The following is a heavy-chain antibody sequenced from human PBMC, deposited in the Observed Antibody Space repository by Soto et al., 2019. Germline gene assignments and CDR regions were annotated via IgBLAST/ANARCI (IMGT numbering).Heavy chain of an antibody. J-gene: IGHJ4*02. CDR3: ARRYGTTFDY. D-gene: IGHD1-7*01. CDR2: IYYSGST. Sequence: SETLSITCTVSGCSMSSYYWSWIRQPPGKGLEWIGYIYYSGSTYYNPSLKSRVTISVDTSKNQFSLKLSSVTAADTAVYYCARRYGTTFDYWGQGTLVTVS. V-gene: IGHV4-59*01. CDR1: GCSMSSYY.